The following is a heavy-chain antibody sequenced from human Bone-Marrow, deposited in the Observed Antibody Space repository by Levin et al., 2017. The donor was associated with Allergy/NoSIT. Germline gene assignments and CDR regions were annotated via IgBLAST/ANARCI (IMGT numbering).Heavy chain of an antibody. Sequence: GESLKISCAASGFSFSIFSMNWVRQAPGKGLEWVSSISSDGTSTYYSESVKGRFTVSRDNAKNSLYLQMNSLRAEDTAIYYCARDQLWQWGYYYYGMDVWGQGTTVTVPS. CDR3: ARDQLWQWGYYYYGMDV. D-gene: IGHD3-16*01. J-gene: IGHJ6*02. V-gene: IGHV3-21*06. CDR2: ISSDGTST. CDR1: GFSFSIFS.